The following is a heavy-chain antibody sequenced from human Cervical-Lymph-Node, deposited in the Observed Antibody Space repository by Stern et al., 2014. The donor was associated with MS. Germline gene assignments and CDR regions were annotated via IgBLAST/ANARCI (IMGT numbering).Heavy chain of an antibody. Sequence: QVQLQESGPGLVKPSETLSLTCAVSGVSIGSNHWWHWVRQPPRKELEWMGEIERSGSTNYDPALECRVTISRDRSKNQVSLKRGSVTAADTAVYYCARDLPGVTTQDVWGQGTTVTVSS. V-gene: IGHV4-4*02. CDR2: IERSGST. CDR1: GVSIGSNHW. CDR3: ARDLPGVTTQDV. J-gene: IGHJ6*02. D-gene: IGHD1-1*01.